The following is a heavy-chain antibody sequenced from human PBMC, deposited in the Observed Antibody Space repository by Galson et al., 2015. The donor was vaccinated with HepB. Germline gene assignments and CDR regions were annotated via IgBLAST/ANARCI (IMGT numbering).Heavy chain of an antibody. CDR3: ARGNQQLARNSFNWFDP. Sequence: SETLSLTCAVYGGSFSGYYWSWIRQPPGKGLEWIGEINHSGSTNYNPSLKSRVTISVDTSKNQFSLKLSSVTAADTAVYYCARGNQQLARNSFNWFDPWGQGTLVTVSS. CDR2: INHSGST. J-gene: IGHJ5*02. V-gene: IGHV4-34*01. D-gene: IGHD6-13*01. CDR1: GGSFSGYY.